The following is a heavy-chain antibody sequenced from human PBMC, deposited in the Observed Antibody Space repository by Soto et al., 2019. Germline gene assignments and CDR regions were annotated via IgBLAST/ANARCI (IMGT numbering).Heavy chain of an antibody. CDR2: ISSSGSTI. Sequence: PGGSLILSCAASGFTFSDYYMSWIRQAPGKGLEWVSYISSSGSTIYYADSVKRRFTISRDNAKNSLYLQMNSLRAEDTAVYYCARIAYSSSWYPFDYWGQGTLVTVSS. V-gene: IGHV3-11*01. J-gene: IGHJ4*02. CDR3: ARIAYSSSWYPFDY. D-gene: IGHD6-13*01. CDR1: GFTFSDYY.